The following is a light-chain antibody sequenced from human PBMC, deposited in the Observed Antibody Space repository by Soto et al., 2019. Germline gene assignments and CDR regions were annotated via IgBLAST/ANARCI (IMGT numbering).Light chain of an antibody. CDR3: CSFAGSNSWV. J-gene: IGLJ3*02. CDR2: EAT. CDR1: SSDVGTYDL. Sequence: QSALTQPASVSGSPGQSITISCTGSSSDVGTYDLVSWYQHHPGAAPKLMIYEATRRPSGISNRFSGSKSGNTASLAISGLQAEDEADYYCCSFAGSNSWVFGGGTKLTVL. V-gene: IGLV2-23*01.